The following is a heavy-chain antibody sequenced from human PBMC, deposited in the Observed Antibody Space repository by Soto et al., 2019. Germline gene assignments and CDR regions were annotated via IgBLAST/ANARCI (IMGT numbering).Heavy chain of an antibody. CDR2: IIPILGIA. CDR1: GGNFSSYT. V-gene: IGHV1-69*02. D-gene: IGHD5-18*01. J-gene: IGHJ5*02. Sequence: QVQLVQSGAEVKKPGSSVKVSCKASGGNFSSYTLRWVRQAPGQGLEWMGRIIPILGIANYAQKFQGRVTSTADKSTSTAYMERSRLRSEDTAVYYCATGYSYGYGLFDPWGQGTLVTVSS. CDR3: ATGYSYGYGLFDP.